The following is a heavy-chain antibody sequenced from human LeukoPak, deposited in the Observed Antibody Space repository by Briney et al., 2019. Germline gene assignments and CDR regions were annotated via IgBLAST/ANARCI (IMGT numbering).Heavy chain of an antibody. J-gene: IGHJ6*02. Sequence: GGSLRLSCAASGFTFSSYWISWVREAPGEALGVVANIKQDGSGKYYVDSVKGRLTMSRDNAKNSLHLKMTSLRAEHTAVYYCARVSTKIDDYNYYYCMDVWGQGTTVTVSS. CDR1: GFTFSSYW. CDR3: ARVSTKIDDYNYYYCMDV. V-gene: IGHV3-7*01. CDR2: IKQDGSGK. D-gene: IGHD3-22*01.